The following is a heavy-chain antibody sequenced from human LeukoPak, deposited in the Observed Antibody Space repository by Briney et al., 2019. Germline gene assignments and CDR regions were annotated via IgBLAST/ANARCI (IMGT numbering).Heavy chain of an antibody. Sequence: SETLSLSCTVSGGSISSSSYYWGWIRQPPGKGLEWIGSMYYTGNTYYNTSLKSRVTISVDPSKNQFSLKLSSVTAADTAVYYCARDLHGYCSGGSCYSGGWFDPWGQGTLVTVSS. CDR1: GGSISSSSYY. D-gene: IGHD2-15*01. V-gene: IGHV4-39*07. CDR3: ARDLHGYCSGGSCYSGGWFDP. J-gene: IGHJ5*02. CDR2: MYYTGNT.